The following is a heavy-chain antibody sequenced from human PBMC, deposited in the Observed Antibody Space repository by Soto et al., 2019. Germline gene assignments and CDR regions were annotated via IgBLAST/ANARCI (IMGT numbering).Heavy chain of an antibody. Sequence: GGSLRLSCAASGLTFSRYAMNWVRQAPGKGLEWVSVISGSGGTRYYADSVKGRFTISRDNSKGILYLQMNSLRADDTAVYYCAIDPYPVVVVPAANGMDVWGQGTTVTVSS. CDR3: AIDPYPVVVVPAANGMDV. CDR2: ISGSGGTR. V-gene: IGHV3-23*01. J-gene: IGHJ6*02. D-gene: IGHD2-2*01. CDR1: GLTFSRYA.